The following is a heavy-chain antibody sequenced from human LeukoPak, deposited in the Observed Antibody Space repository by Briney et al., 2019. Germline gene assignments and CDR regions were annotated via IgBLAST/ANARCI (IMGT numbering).Heavy chain of an antibody. CDR3: AKSSGSSFTAYFYFDS. Sequence: SQTLSLTCAISGDSVSSNRAVWNWIRQSPSRGLEWLGRTYYRSKWYNDYAVSVESRITINADTSKNQLSLQLNSATPEDTAVYYCAKSSGSSFTAYFYFDSWGQGTLVTVSS. CDR1: GDSVSSNRAV. V-gene: IGHV6-1*01. D-gene: IGHD6-13*01. J-gene: IGHJ4*02. CDR2: TYYRSKWYN.